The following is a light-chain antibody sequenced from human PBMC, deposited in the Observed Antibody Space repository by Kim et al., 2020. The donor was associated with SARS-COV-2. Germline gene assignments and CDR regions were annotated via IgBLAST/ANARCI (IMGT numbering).Light chain of an antibody. CDR2: EIS. CDR1: QGLVHGDGNTY. CDR3: LQATQIAWT. V-gene: IGKV2-24*01. Sequence: EIVMTQSPLSLPVTLGQPASISCRSSQGLVHGDGNTYLSWLQQRPGQPPRLLIYEISKRFSGVPDRFSGSGAGTDFTLTISRVEPEDVAVYYCLQATQIAWTFGQGTKVDIK. J-gene: IGKJ1*01.